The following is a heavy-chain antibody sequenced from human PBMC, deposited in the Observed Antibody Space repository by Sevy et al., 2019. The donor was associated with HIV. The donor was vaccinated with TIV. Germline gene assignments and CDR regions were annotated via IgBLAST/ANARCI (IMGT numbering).Heavy chain of an antibody. Sequence: GGFLRLSCAASGFTFSRSSMNWVRLAPGKGLEWLSSISYSGSHIYYADSLRGRFSISRDNAKSSLYLQMNSLRAEDTAVYYCARGVGANVQFDYWGRGTLVTVSS. CDR2: ISYSGSHI. CDR1: GFTFSRSS. V-gene: IGHV3-21*01. CDR3: ARGVGANVQFDY. D-gene: IGHD2-8*01. J-gene: IGHJ4*02.